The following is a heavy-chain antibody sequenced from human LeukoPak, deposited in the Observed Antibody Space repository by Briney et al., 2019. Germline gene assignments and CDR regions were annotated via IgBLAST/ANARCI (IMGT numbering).Heavy chain of an antibody. D-gene: IGHD6-6*01. CDR3: ARDGAGYTTSRTDY. J-gene: IGHJ4*02. CDR1: GFTFSSYA. CDR2: ISSTGSSI. V-gene: IGHV3-48*02. Sequence: GGPLRLSCAASGFTFSSYAMNWVRQAPGKGLEWVSYISSTGSSIYYADSVKGRFTISRDNAKNSLYLQMNSLRDEDTAVYFCARDGAGYTTSRTDYWGQGTLVTVSS.